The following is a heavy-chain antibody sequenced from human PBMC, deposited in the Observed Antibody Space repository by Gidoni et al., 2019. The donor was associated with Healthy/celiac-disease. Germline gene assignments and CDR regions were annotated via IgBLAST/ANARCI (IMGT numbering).Heavy chain of an antibody. CDR1: GGPFHSYT. V-gene: IGHV1-69*08. CDR3: ARDLVDCSSTSCYADYYYGMDV. J-gene: IGHJ6*02. CDR2: IIPILGIA. D-gene: IGHD2-2*01. Sequence: QVQLVQSGAEVKTPGASVKVSCKDSGGPFHSYTILRARQAPGPGLESRGRIIPILGIANYAQKFQGRVTITADRSTSTSYMELSSLRSEDTAVYYCARDLVDCSSTSCYADYYYGMDVWGQGTTVTVSS.